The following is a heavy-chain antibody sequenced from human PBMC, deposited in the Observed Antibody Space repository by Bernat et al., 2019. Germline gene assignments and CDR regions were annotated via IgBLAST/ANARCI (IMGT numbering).Heavy chain of an antibody. Sequence: EVQLVESGGDLVQPGGSLRLSCAVSGFTVSSNYMTWVRQAPGKGLEWVSVIYTSGSTYYTDSVKGRFTISRDNSKNTLYLQMNSLSGEDTASYYCARDTSGGGDAFDIWGQGTLVTVSS. V-gene: IGHV3-66*01. CDR2: IYTSGST. J-gene: IGHJ3*02. CDR1: GFTVSSNY. D-gene: IGHD1-1*01. CDR3: ARDTSGGGDAFDI.